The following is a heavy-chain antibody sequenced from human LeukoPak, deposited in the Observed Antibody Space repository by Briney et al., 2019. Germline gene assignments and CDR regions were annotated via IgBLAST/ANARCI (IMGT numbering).Heavy chain of an antibody. CDR1: GYTFTSYY. CDR2: ISAYNGNT. V-gene: IGHV1-18*04. J-gene: IGHJ6*02. D-gene: IGHD2-2*03. Sequence: ASVKVSCKASGYTFTSYYMHWVRQAPGQGLEWMGWISAYNGNTNYAQKLQGRVTMTTDTSTSTAYMELRSLRSDDTAVYYCARDSVDIVVVPAAMGALRYYYYGMDVWGQGTTVTVSS. CDR3: ARDSVDIVVVPAAMGALRYYYYGMDV.